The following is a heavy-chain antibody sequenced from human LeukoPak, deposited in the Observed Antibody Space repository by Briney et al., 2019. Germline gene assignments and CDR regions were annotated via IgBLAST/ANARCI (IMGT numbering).Heavy chain of an antibody. CDR2: IYPGDSDT. J-gene: IGHJ4*02. CDR3: GKRYSSGWYFDY. Sequence: GESLKISCKGPGYSFTSYWIGWVRQMPGKGLEWMGIIYPGDSDTRYSPSFQGQVTISADMSISTAYLQGSSQKSADASMYYCGKRYSSGWYFDYWGQGTLVTVSS. D-gene: IGHD6-19*01. CDR1: GYSFTSYW. V-gene: IGHV5-51*01.